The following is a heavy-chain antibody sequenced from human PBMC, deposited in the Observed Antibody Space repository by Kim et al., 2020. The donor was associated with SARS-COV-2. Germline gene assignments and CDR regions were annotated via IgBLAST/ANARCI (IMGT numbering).Heavy chain of an antibody. D-gene: IGHD3-10*01. CDR3: SKAGPPDGDKACYF. Sequence: GGSLRLSCAASGFTFSSYAMSWVRHAPGKGLQWVSAISGSGGSTYYADSVSGRFPISRDNSKNTLYLQLNRLRADDTAVYYFSKAGPPDGDKACYF. V-gene: IGHV3-23*01. CDR1: GFTFSSYA. J-gene: IGHJ4*01. CDR2: ISGSGGST.